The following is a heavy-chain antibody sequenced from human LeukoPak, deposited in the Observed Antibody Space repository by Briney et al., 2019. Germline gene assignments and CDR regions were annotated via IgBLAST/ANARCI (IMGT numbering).Heavy chain of an antibody. CDR2: ISAYNGNT. Sequence: ASVKVSCKASGYAFTSYGISWVRQAPGQGLEWMGWISAYNGNTNYAQKLQGRVTMTTDTSTSTAYMELRSLRSDDTAVYYCARVTQYCSSTSCKLIDYWGQGTLVTVSS. CDR3: ARVTQYCSSTSCKLIDY. J-gene: IGHJ4*02. CDR1: GYAFTSYG. V-gene: IGHV1-18*01. D-gene: IGHD2-2*01.